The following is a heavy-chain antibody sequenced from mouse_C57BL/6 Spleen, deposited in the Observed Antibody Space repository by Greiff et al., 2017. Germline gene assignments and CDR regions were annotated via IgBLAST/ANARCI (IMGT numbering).Heavy chain of an antibody. J-gene: IGHJ4*01. V-gene: IGHV1-81*01. CDR2: IYPRSGNT. CDR3: ARYDYDGNYYAMGY. D-gene: IGHD2-4*01. Sequence: QVQLQHSGAELARPGASVKLSCKASGYTFTSYGISWVKQRTGQGLEWIGEIYPRSGNTYYNEKFKGKATLTADKSSSTAYMELRSLTSEDSAVYFCARYDYDGNYYAMGYWGQGTSVTVAS. CDR1: GYTFTSYG.